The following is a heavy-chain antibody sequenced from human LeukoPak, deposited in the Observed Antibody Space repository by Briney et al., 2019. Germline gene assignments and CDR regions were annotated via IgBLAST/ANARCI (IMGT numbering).Heavy chain of an antibody. CDR1: GGSISSYY. V-gene: IGHV4-59*01. J-gene: IGHJ2*01. Sequence: SETLSLTCTVSGGSISSYYWSWIRQPPGKGLEWIGYIYYSGSTNYNPSLKSRVTISVDTSKNQFSLKLSSVTAADTAVYYCARDQYCSSTSCYGAWYFDLWGRGTLVTVSS. D-gene: IGHD2-2*01. CDR2: IYYSGST. CDR3: ARDQYCSSTSCYGAWYFDL.